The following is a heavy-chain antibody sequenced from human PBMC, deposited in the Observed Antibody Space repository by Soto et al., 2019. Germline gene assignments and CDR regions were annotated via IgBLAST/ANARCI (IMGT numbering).Heavy chain of an antibody. Sequence: ASVKVSCKASGGTFSSYTISWVRQAPGQGLEWMGRIIPILGIANYAQKFQGRVTITADKSTSTAYMELSSLRSEDTAVYYCARGDSYCSGGSCYDYWGQGTLVTVSS. J-gene: IGHJ4*02. CDR2: IIPILGIA. CDR1: GGTFSSYT. V-gene: IGHV1-69*02. CDR3: ARGDSYCSGGSCYDY. D-gene: IGHD2-15*01.